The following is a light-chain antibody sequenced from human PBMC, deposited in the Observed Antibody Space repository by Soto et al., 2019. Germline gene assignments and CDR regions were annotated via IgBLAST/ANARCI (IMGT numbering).Light chain of an antibody. CDR2: GNS. CDR3: QSYDSSLSGSV. V-gene: IGLV1-40*01. Sequence: QSVLTQPPSVSGAPGQRVTISCTGSSSNIGAGYDVHWYQQLPGTAPKLLIYGNSNLPSGVPDRFSGSKSGTSASLAITGLQAEDEADYYCQSYDSSLSGSVLGGGTQLTVL. CDR1: SSNIGAGYD. J-gene: IGLJ2*01.